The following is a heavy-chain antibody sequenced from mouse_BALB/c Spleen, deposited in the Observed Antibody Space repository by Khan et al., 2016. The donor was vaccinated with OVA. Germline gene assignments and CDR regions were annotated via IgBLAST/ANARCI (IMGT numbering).Heavy chain of an antibody. Sequence: EVQLQESGPSLVKPSQTLSLTCSVTGDSITSGYWNWIRKFPGNELEYMGDMNYSGHTYYNPTLKSRISIIRHTSKNQKYLLLNTVTTADAAEYYCTRSIDSYSFVYWGQVTLFSVSA. D-gene: IGHD2-12*01. J-gene: IGHJ3*01. CDR1: GDSITSGY. V-gene: IGHV3-8*02. CDR3: TRSIDSYSFVY. CDR2: MNYSGHT.